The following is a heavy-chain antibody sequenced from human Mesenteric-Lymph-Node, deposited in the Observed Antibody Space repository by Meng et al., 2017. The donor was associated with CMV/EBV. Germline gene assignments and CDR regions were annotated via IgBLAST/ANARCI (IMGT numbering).Heavy chain of an antibody. CDR3: ARESVRQDIVVVPAATNY. D-gene: IGHD2-2*01. CDR1: FSGYY. V-gene: IGHV1-2*06. Sequence: FSGYYRHWVRQAPGQGLEWMGRVNPNSGGTNYAQKFQGRVTMTRDTSISTAYMELSRLRSDDTAVYYCARESVRQDIVVVPAATNYWGQGTLVTVSS. J-gene: IGHJ4*02. CDR2: VNPNSGGT.